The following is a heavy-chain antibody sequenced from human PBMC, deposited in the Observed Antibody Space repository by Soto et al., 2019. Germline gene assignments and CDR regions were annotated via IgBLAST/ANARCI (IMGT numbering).Heavy chain of an antibody. J-gene: IGHJ3*01. CDR1: SGSIFTTNW. Sequence: QVQLQESGPGLVKPSGTLSLTCAASSGSIFTTNWWSWVRQSPGRGLQWIGDIYHSGSPKYNPSPKRRVSISIYESKDRLFRNLSSGTASDTAVYFCTRKPDVATAKVGGGYVFDVWGQGTMVTVSS. V-gene: IGHV4-4*02. CDR2: IYHSGSP. D-gene: IGHD1-26*01. CDR3: TRKPDVATAKVGGGYVFDV.